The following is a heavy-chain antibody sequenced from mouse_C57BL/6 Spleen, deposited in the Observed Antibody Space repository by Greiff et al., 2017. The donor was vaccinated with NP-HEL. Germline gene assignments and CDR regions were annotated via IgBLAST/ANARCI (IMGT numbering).Heavy chain of an antibody. V-gene: IGHV2-2*01. CDR3: ARNPLVTTVVANYAMDY. Sequence: VKLMESGPGLVQPSQSLSITCTVSGFSLTSYGVHWVRQSPGKGLEWLGVIWSGGSTDYNAAFISRLSISKDNSKSQVFFKMNSLQADDTAIYYCARNPLVTTVVANYAMDYWGQGTSVTVSS. D-gene: IGHD1-1*01. CDR2: IWSGGST. J-gene: IGHJ4*01. CDR1: GFSLTSYG.